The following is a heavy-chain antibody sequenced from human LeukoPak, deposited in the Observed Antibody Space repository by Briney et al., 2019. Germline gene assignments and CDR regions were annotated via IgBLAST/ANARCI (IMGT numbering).Heavy chain of an antibody. V-gene: IGHV4-61*02. CDR2: LYTNENT. D-gene: IGHD2-21*02. J-gene: IGHJ6*03. CDR3: ARGVVTDDYYMVV. Sequence: SETLSLTCSVSGDSIGSGRYYWTWIRQPAGKGLQWIGRLYTNENTNYNPSLESRVSISVDTSKTQFFLKLTSVTAADTAVYFCARGVVTDDYYMVVWGKGTAITVSS. CDR1: GDSIGSGRYY.